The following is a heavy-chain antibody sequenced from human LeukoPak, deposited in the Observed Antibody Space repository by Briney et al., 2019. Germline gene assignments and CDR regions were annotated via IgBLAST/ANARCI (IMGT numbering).Heavy chain of an antibody. V-gene: IGHV4-61*01. Sequence: SETLSLTCTVSGGSISSSSYYWGWIRQPPGKGLEWIGYIYYSGSTNYNPSLKSRVTISVDTSKNQFSLKLSSVTAADTAVYYCARDPDLGGWSTFDYWGQGTLVTVSS. D-gene: IGHD6-19*01. CDR2: IYYSGST. CDR1: GGSISSSSYY. CDR3: ARDPDLGGWSTFDY. J-gene: IGHJ4*02.